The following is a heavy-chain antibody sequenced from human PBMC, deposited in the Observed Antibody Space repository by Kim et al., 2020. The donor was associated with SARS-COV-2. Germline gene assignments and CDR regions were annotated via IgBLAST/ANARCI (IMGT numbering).Heavy chain of an antibody. CDR3: AREGIAAAFDY. J-gene: IGHJ4*02. V-gene: IGHV4-4*07. CDR1: GGSISDYY. CDR2: IYSSGST. D-gene: IGHD6-13*01. Sequence: SETLSLTCTVSGGSISDYYWRWIRQPAGKGLEWIGRIYSSGSTNYNPSLKSRVTMSVDTSKNQFSLKLSSVTAADTAVYYCAREGIAAAFDYWGQGTLVTVSS.